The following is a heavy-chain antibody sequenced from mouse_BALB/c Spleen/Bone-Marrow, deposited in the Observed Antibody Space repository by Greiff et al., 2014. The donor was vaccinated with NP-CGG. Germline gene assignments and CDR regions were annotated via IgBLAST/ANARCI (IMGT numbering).Heavy chain of an antibody. CDR2: IDPFNGGT. V-gene: IGHV1S135*01. CDR1: GYSFTSYY. Sequence: EVQLQQSGPELMKPGASVKISCKASGYSFTSYYMHWVKQSHGKSLEWIGYIDPFNGGTSYNQKFKGRATLTVDKSSSTAYMHLSSMTSEDSAVYYCAGSNRISTWFAYWGQGTLVTVSA. J-gene: IGHJ3*01. CDR3: AGSNRISTWFAY. D-gene: IGHD2-14*01.